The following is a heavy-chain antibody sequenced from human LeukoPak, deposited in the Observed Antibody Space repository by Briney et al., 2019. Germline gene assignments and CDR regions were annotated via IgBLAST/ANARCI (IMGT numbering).Heavy chain of an antibody. CDR3: ARGVARAVAALDY. J-gene: IGHJ4*02. D-gene: IGHD2-15*01. Sequence: SETLSLTCTVSGYSISSGYYWGWIRQPPGKGLEWIGSIYHSGSTNYNPSLKSRVTISVDTSKNQFSLKLSSVTAADTAVYYCARGVARAVAALDYWGQGTLVTVSS. V-gene: IGHV4-38-2*02. CDR2: IYHSGST. CDR1: GYSISSGYY.